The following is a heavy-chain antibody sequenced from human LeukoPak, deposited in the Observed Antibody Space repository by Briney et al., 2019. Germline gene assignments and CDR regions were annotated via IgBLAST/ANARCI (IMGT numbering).Heavy chain of an antibody. J-gene: IGHJ4*02. CDR1: GGTFSSYA. V-gene: IGHV1-69*04. D-gene: IGHD5-18*01. CDR2: IIPILGIA. CDR3: ATLSAADTAMASSIDY. Sequence: SVKVSCKASGGTFSSYAISWVRQAPGQGLEWMGRIIPILGIANYAQKFQGRVTITADKSTSTAYMELSSLRSEDTAVYYCATLSAADTAMASSIDYWGQGTLVTVSS.